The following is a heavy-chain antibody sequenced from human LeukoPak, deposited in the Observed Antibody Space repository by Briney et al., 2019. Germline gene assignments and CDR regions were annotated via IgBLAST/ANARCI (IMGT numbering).Heavy chain of an antibody. CDR3: ARVPYYDFWSGSKARFDY. CDR1: GYSISSGYY. V-gene: IGHV4-38-2*01. CDR2: IYHSGST. Sequence: PSETLSLTCAVSGYSISSGYYWGWIRQPPGKGLEWIGSIYHSGSTYYNPSLKSRVTISVDTSKNQFSLKLSSVTAADTAVYYCARVPYYDFWSGSKARFDYWGQGTLVTVSS. J-gene: IGHJ4*02. D-gene: IGHD3-3*01.